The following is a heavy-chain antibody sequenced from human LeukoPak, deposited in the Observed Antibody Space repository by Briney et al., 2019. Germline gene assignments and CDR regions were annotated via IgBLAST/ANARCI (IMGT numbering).Heavy chain of an antibody. D-gene: IGHD3-10*01. V-gene: IGHV3-23*01. Sequence: PGGSLRLSFAASGFTISTYSMSWVRQAPGKGLEWVSSISGGTTYYADSVKGRFTISRDNSKNTVSLQMNSLRAEDTAVYYCAKSVYHSGNYWGQGCLVTVSS. CDR1: GFTISTYS. CDR2: ISGGTT. J-gene: IGHJ4*02. CDR3: AKSVYHSGNY.